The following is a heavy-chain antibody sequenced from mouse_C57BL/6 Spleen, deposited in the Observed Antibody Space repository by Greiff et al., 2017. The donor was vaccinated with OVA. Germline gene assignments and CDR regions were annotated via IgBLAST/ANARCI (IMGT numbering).Heavy chain of an antibody. CDR3: ARDYYFAMDY. J-gene: IGHJ4*01. V-gene: IGHV5-17*01. CDR1: GFTFSDYG. Sequence: EVMLVESGGGLVQPGGSLKLSCAASGFTFSDYGIHWVRQAPEKGLEWVAYISSGSSTIYYADPVKGRFTISRDNAKNTLFLQMTSLRSEDTAMYYCARDYYFAMDYWGQGTSVTVSS. CDR2: ISSGSSTI.